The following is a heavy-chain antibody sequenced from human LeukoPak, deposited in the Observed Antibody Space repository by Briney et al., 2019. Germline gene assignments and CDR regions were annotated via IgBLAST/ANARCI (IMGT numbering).Heavy chain of an antibody. Sequence: AGGSLRLSCAASGFAFSSYSMKWGRPAPGEGLEWVANIKQNGSEKYYVDSVKGRFTISRDNAKISLYLQMNSLRVEDTAVYYCANGGWLDYWGQGTLVTVSS. CDR2: IKQNGSEK. CDR1: GFAFSSYS. J-gene: IGHJ4*02. V-gene: IGHV3-7*01. CDR3: ANGGWLDY. D-gene: IGHD6-19*01.